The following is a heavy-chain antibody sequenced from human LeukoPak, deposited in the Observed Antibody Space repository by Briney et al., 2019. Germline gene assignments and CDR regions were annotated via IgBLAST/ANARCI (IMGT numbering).Heavy chain of an antibody. CDR3: AREGTIFGVEPRGWFDP. CDR1: GGSFSGYY. CDR2: IYHSGST. V-gene: IGHV4-38-2*02. Sequence: SETLSLTCAVYGGSFSGYYWGWIRQPPGKGLEWIGSIYHSGSTYYNPSLKSRVTISVDTSKNQFSLKLSSVTAADTAVYYCAREGTIFGVEPRGWFDPWGQGTLVTVSS. J-gene: IGHJ5*02. D-gene: IGHD3-3*01.